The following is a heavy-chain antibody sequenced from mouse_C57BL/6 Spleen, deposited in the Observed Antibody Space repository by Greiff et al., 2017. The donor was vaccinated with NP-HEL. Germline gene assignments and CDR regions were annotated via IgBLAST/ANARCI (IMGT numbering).Heavy chain of an antibody. J-gene: IGHJ2*01. CDR2: INPNNGGT. V-gene: IGHV1-26*01. Sequence: EVQLQQSGPELVKPGASVKISCKASGYTFTDYYMNWVKQSHGKSLEWIGDINPNNGGTSYNQKFKGKATLTVDKSSSTAYMELRSLTSEDSAVYYCASPLTTVVATQYYFDYWGQGTTLTVSS. CDR1: GYTFTDYY. D-gene: IGHD1-1*01. CDR3: ASPLTTVVATQYYFDY.